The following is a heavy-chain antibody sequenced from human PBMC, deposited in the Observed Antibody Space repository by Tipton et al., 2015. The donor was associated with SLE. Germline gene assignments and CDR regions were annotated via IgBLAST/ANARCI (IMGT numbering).Heavy chain of an antibody. J-gene: IGHJ4*02. CDR1: GGSFSGYF. Sequence: TLSLTCAVYGGSFSGYFWSWIRQPPGKGLEWIGEINHSGGTNYNPSLKSRVTMSVDTSKNQFSLRLNSVTAADTAVYYCSRGGISFGADFDYWGPGTLVTVSS. CDR2: INHSGGT. CDR3: SRGGISFGADFDY. V-gene: IGHV4-34*01. D-gene: IGHD3-16*01.